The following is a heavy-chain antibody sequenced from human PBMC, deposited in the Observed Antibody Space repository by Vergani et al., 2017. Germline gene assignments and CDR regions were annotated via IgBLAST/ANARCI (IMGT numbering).Heavy chain of an antibody. CDR3: AGTMGTNWFDP. D-gene: IGHD3-10*01. Sequence: QVQLQESGPRLVKPSGTLSLTCAVSRGSISSSNWWSWVRQPPGKGLEWIGEIYHSGSTNYNPSLKSRVTISVYKSKNQFSLKLSSVTAADTAVYYCAGTMGTNWFDPWGQGTLVTVSS. V-gene: IGHV4-4*02. CDR1: RGSISSSNW. J-gene: IGHJ5*02. CDR2: IYHSGST.